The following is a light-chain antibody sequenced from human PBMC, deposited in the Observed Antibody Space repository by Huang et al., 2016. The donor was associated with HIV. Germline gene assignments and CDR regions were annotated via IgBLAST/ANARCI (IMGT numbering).Light chain of an antibody. CDR2: AAS. V-gene: IGKV1-6*02. J-gene: IGKJ5*01. CDR1: QGIRVD. CDR3: LQDYNYPIT. Sequence: AIQMTQSPSSLSASIGDTVTITCRASQGIRVDLGWFQQKPGKAPKLLFYAASTLQSCVPSRLSGSASGTDFFTLTINNLQPEDYATYFGLQDYNYPITFGQGTRLDI.